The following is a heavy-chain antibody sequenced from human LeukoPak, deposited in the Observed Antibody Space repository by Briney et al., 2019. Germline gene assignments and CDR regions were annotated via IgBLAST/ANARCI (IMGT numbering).Heavy chain of an antibody. D-gene: IGHD1-26*01. CDR2: ISTSGHAT. J-gene: IGHJ2*01. Sequence: PGGSLRLSCAASGFTFSSHGMSWVRQTPGKGLEWVSSISTSGHATVYADSVKGRVTISRDNSKNTLYLQMNSLRAGVSALYSGAKDLDRGGAYSWYFDLWGRGTLVTVSS. CDR3: AKDLDRGGAYSWYFDL. V-gene: IGHV3-23*01. CDR1: GFTFSSHG.